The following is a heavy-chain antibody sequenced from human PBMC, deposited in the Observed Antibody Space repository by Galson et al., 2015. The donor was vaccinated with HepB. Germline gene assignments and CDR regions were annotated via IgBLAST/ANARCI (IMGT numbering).Heavy chain of an antibody. J-gene: IGHJ3*02. V-gene: IGHV3-30*03. D-gene: IGHD1-26*01. CDR2: ISNDGSNK. Sequence: SLRLSCAASGFSFSSYGMNWVRQAPGKGLEWVAVISNDGSNKYYADSVKGRFTISRDNSKNTLYLQMNSLRAEDTAVYYCARAAVGVKEGAFDIWGQGTMVTVSS. CDR1: GFSFSSYG. CDR3: ARAAVGVKEGAFDI.